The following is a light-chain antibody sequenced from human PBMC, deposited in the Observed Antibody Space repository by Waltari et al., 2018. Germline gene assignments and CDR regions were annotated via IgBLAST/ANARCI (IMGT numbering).Light chain of an antibody. V-gene: IGLV1-44*01. CDR1: NSNIGTNT. J-gene: IGLJ3*02. Sequence: QSVLTQPPSASGTPGQRVSISCSGSNSNIGTNTVNWYQQLPGTAPKLLIYSNNKRPSGVPDRFSGSKSGTSASLAISGLQSEDEAEYYCAAWDDSLNGPVFGAGTKLTVL. CDR2: SNN. CDR3: AAWDDSLNGPV.